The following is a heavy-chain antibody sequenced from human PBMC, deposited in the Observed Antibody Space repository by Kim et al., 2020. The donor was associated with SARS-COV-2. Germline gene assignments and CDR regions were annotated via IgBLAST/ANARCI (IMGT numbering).Heavy chain of an antibody. D-gene: IGHD3-22*01. Sequence: SETLSLTCTVSGGSVSSGSYYWSWIRQPPGKGLEWIGYIYYSGSTNYNPSLKSRVTISVDTSKNQFSLKLSSVTAADTAVYYCARDGADYYDSSLHAFDIWGQGTMVTVSS. J-gene: IGHJ3*02. CDR3: ARDGADYYDSSLHAFDI. V-gene: IGHV4-61*01. CDR2: IYYSGST. CDR1: GGSVSSGSYY.